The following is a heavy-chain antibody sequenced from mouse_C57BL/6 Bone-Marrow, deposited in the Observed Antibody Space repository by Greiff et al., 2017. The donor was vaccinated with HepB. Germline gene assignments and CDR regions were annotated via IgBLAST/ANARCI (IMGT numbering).Heavy chain of an antibody. CDR1: GFTFSDYG. V-gene: IGHV5-17*01. CDR3: ARRTTVVARYFDV. J-gene: IGHJ1*03. Sequence: EVQLVESGGGLVKPGGSLKLSCAASGFTFSDYGMHWVRQAPEKGLEWVAYISSGSSTIYYADTVKGRFTISRDNAKNTLFLQMTSLRSEDTAMYYCARRTTVVARYFDVWGTGTTVTVSS. CDR2: ISSGSSTI. D-gene: IGHD1-1*01.